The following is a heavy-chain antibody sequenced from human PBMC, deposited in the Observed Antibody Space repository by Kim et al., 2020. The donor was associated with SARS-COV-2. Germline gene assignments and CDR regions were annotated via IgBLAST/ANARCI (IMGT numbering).Heavy chain of an antibody. CDR2: IKSKTDGGTT. CDR1: GFTFSDAW. J-gene: IGHJ5*02. CDR3: TTGLMMTFGGVTNA. V-gene: IGHV3-15*01. Sequence: GGSLRLSCAASGFTFSDAWMSWVRQAPGKGLEWVGRIKSKTDGGTTDYAAPVKGRFTILRDDSKNTLYVQMNSLKTEDTAVYFCTTGLMMTFGGVTNAWGQGTLVTVSS. D-gene: IGHD3-16*01.